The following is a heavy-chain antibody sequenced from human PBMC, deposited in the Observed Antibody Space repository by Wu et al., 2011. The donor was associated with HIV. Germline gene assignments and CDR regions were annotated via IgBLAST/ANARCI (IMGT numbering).Heavy chain of an antibody. D-gene: IGHD2/OR15-2a*01. CDR3: ARGLIIGQSWYDP. V-gene: IGHV1-69*06. Sequence: QVQLVQSGAEVKKPGSSVKVSCKASGGTFSSFAISWVRQASGQGLEWMGGIIPKLNAPNYAHKFQGRVTMTTDTSTSTAYMELRSLRSDDTGVYYCARGLIIGQSWYDPRGQGTLVTVSS. CDR1: GGTFSSFA. J-gene: IGHJ5*02. CDR2: IIPKLNAP.